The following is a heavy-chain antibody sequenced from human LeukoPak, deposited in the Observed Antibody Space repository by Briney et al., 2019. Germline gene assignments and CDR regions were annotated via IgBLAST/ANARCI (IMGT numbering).Heavy chain of an antibody. Sequence: SETLSLTCAVSGGSISSGGYSWSWIRQPPGKGLEWIGYIYHSGSTYYNPSLKSRVTISVDTSKNQLSLKLSSVTAADTAVYFCVRDLVATIDHYYYGMDVWGQGTTVTVSS. CDR3: VRDLVATIDHYYYGMDV. CDR1: GGSISSGGYS. J-gene: IGHJ6*02. D-gene: IGHD5-12*01. V-gene: IGHV4-30-2*01. CDR2: IYHSGST.